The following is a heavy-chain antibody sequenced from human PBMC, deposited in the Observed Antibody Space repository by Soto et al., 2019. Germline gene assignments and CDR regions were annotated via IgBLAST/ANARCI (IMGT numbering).Heavy chain of an antibody. J-gene: IGHJ4*02. CDR3: ARGQDGRKNAYYYGSGILNFDY. Sequence: QVQLQQSGPGLVKPSQTLSLTCAISGDSVSSNSAAWNWIRQSPSRGLEWLGRTYYRSKWYNDYAVSVKSRITINPDTSKNQFSLQLNSVTPEDTAVYYCARGQDGRKNAYYYGSGILNFDYWGQGTLVTVSS. D-gene: IGHD3-10*01. V-gene: IGHV6-1*01. CDR1: GDSVSSNSAA. CDR2: TYYRSKWYN.